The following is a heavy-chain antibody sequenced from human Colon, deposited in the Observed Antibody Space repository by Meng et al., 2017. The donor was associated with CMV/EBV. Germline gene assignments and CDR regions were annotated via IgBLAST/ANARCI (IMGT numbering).Heavy chain of an antibody. Sequence: GGSLRLSCAASGFGFSTYAMTWVRQAPGKGLQWVSTISGSGGSTYYADSVKGRFTISRDNSKNTLYLQMNSLRAEDTAVYYCAKDSYCTNGVCYTSYYYYGMDVWGQGTTVTVSS. CDR1: GFGFSTYA. CDR2: ISGSGGST. J-gene: IGHJ6*02. D-gene: IGHD2-8*01. V-gene: IGHV3-23*01. CDR3: AKDSYCTNGVCYTSYYYYGMDV.